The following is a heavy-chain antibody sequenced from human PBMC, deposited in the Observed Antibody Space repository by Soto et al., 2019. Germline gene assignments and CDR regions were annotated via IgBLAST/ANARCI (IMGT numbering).Heavy chain of an antibody. CDR1: GFTFSHSA. J-gene: IGHJ4*02. D-gene: IGHD1-1*01. Sequence: ASVKVSCKASGFTFSHSAMHWVRQARGQSLEWMGWINRGNGNTEYSQKFQGRVTITRDTSASSVYMELSSLTSEDTAVYYCARSSKVDTTAGGTHFDYWGQGTLVTVSS. CDR3: ARSSKVDTTAGGTHFDY. V-gene: IGHV1-3*01. CDR2: INRGNGNT.